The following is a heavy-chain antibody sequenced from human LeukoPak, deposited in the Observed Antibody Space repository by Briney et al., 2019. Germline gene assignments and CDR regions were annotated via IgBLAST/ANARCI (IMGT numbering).Heavy chain of an antibody. J-gene: IGHJ6*02. Sequence: GASVKVSCKVSGYTLTELSMHWVRQAPGKGLEWMGGFDPEDGETIYAQKFQGRVTMTEDTSTDTAYMELSSLRSEDTAVYHCATKGRGGITMILYGMDVWGQGTTVTVSS. D-gene: IGHD3-22*01. CDR3: ATKGRGGITMILYGMDV. CDR1: GYTLTELS. CDR2: FDPEDGET. V-gene: IGHV1-24*01.